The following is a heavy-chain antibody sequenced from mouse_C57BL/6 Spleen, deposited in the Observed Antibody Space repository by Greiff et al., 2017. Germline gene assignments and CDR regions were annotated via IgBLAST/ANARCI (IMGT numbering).Heavy chain of an antibody. V-gene: IGHV14-4*01. CDR1: GFNIKDDY. J-gene: IGHJ4*01. CDR3: TTRSGGAMDY. Sequence: EVQLQQSGAQLVRPGASVKLSCTASGFNIKDDYMHWVKQRPEQGLEWIGWIDPENGDTEYASKFQGKATITADTSSNTAYLQLSSLTSEDTAVYYCTTRSGGAMDYWGQGTSVTVSS. CDR2: IDPENGDT.